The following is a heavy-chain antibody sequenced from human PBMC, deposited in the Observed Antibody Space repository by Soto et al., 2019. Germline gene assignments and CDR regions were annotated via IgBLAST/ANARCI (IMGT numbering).Heavy chain of an antibody. CDR2: MNPNSGNT. CDR3: ARESEPFDY. Sequence: ASVKVSCKASGYTFTTYDIHWVRQAPGQGLEWMGWMNPNSGNTGHAQTFQGRVTMTRDTSINTAYMQLTNLTSEDTAMYYCARESEPFDYWGQGTLVTVSS. CDR1: GYTFTTYD. J-gene: IGHJ4*02. V-gene: IGHV1-8*01.